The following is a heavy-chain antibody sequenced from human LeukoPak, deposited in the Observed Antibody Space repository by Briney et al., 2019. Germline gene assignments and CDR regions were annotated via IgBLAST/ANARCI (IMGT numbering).Heavy chain of an antibody. CDR2: IYYSGST. V-gene: IGHV4-59*01. D-gene: IGHD1-14*01. CDR3: ASSSRMDYFQH. J-gene: IGHJ1*01. CDR1: GGSIRSYY. Sequence: SETLSLTCTVSGGSIRSYYWSWIRQPPGKGLDWIGYIYYSGSTNYNPSLNSRVTISVDTSTNQFSLKLSSVTAADTAVYYCASSSRMDYFQHWGQGTLVTVSS.